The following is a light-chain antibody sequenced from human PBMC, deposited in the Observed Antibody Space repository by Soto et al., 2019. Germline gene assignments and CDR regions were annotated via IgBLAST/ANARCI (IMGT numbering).Light chain of an antibody. Sequence: DIQMSQYPSSLSASVGDRVTITCRASQGISNYLAWYQQKPGKVPKLLIYAASTLQSGVPSRFSGSGSGTDFTLTISSLQPEDVATYYCQKYNSAPFPTFGPGTKVDIK. V-gene: IGKV1-27*01. CDR2: AAS. CDR1: QGISNY. CDR3: QKYNSAPFPT. J-gene: IGKJ3*01.